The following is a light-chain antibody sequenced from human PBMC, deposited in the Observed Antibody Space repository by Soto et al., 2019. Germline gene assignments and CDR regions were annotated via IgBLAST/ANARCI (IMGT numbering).Light chain of an antibody. CDR3: QQRSNWPIT. CDR1: QSVSSY. V-gene: IGKV3-11*01. Sequence: EVVMTQSPATLSVSPGERVTLSCRASQSVSSYLAWYQQKPGQAPRLLIYDASNRATGIPARFSGSGSGTDFTLTISSLEPEDFAVYYRQQRSNWPITFGQGTRLEIK. J-gene: IGKJ5*01. CDR2: DAS.